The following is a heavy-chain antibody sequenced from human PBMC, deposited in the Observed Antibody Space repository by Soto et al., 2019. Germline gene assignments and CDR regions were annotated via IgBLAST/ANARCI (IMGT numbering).Heavy chain of an antibody. CDR1: GFTFSSYG. J-gene: IGHJ5*02. CDR2: ISYDGSEK. V-gene: IGHV3-30*03. CDR3: ARDPGFCTGGACRWFDP. D-gene: IGHD2-8*02. Sequence: QVQLVESGGGVVQPGRSLRLSCAASGFTFSSYGMHWVRQAPGKGLEWVAVISYDGSEKYYADSVKGRFTISRDNAKNSLSLQMNSLRAVDTAMYFCARDPGFCTGGACRWFDPWGRGTLVTVSS.